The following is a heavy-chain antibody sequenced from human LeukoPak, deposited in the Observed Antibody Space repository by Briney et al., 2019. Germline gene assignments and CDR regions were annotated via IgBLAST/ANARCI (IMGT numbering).Heavy chain of an antibody. D-gene: IGHD3-10*02. J-gene: IGHJ6*02. CDR1: GGSISSFY. V-gene: IGHV4-59*01. Sequence: KPSETLSLTCTVSGGSISSFYWSWIRQPPGKGLEWIGYFSNSGSTYYNPSLESRVTISADTSNKHLSLMVTSVAAADTAVYYCARVFGYHGMDVWGQGTTVTVSS. CDR3: ARVFGYHGMDV. CDR2: FSNSGST.